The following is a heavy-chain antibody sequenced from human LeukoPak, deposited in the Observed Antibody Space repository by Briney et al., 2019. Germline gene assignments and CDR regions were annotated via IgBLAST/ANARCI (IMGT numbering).Heavy chain of an antibody. D-gene: IGHD3-10*01. J-gene: IGHJ6*03. CDR3: AKGAFRDQVQGYYYMDV. CDR1: GFTFSRYG. V-gene: IGHV3-7*01. CDR2: IKQDGSEE. Sequence: GRSLRLSCAASGFTFSRYGMHWVRQAPGKGLEWVANIKQDGSEEYYVDSVKGRFIISRDNAKNSLYLQMNSLRAEDTAVYYCAKGAFRDQVQGYYYMDVWGKGTTVTVSS.